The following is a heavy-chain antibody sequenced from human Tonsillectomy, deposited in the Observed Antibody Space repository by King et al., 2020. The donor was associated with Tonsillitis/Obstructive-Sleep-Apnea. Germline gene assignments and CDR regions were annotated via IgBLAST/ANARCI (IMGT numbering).Heavy chain of an antibody. D-gene: IGHD1-26*01. CDR2: IIPIFGTA. CDR1: GGTFSSYA. J-gene: IGHJ4*02. CDR3: ARDPLGWGELLQPDLQYYFDY. V-gene: IGHV1-69*01. Sequence: VQLVESGAEVKKPGSSVKVSCKASGGTFSSYAISWVRQAPGQGLEWMGGIIPIFGTANYAQKFQGRVTITADESTSTAYMELSSLRSEDTAVYYCARDPLGWGELLQPDLQYYFDYWGQGTLVTVSS.